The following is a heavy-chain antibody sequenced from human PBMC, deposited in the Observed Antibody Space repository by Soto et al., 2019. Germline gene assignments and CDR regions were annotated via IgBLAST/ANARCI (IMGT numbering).Heavy chain of an antibody. Sequence: GGSLRLSCAASGFTFSSYGMHWVRQAPGKGLEWVAVIWYDGSNKYYADSVKGRFTISRDNSKNTLYLQMNSLRAEDTAVYYCARDTSDSSGWYNWFDPWGQGTLVTVSS. D-gene: IGHD6-19*01. V-gene: IGHV3-33*01. CDR3: ARDTSDSSGWYNWFDP. CDR1: GFTFSSYG. CDR2: IWYDGSNK. J-gene: IGHJ5*02.